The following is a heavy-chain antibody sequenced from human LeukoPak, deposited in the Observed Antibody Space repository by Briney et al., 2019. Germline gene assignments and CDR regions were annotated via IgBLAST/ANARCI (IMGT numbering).Heavy chain of an antibody. CDR3: ARALDGYYYDSSGPYDAFDI. Sequence: ASVTVSCKASGYTFTSYGISWVRQAPGQGLEWMGWISAYNDNTNYAQKLQGRVTMTTDTSTSTAYMELRSLRSDDTAVYYCARALDGYYYDSSGPYDAFDIWGQGTMVTVSS. CDR1: GYTFTSYG. J-gene: IGHJ3*02. V-gene: IGHV1-18*01. CDR2: ISAYNDNT. D-gene: IGHD3-22*01.